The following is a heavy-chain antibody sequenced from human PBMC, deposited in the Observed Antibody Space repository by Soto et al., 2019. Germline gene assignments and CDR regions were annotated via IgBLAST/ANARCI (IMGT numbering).Heavy chain of an antibody. CDR1: GFTFSRYG. CDR3: ARDDGRVGMDV. D-gene: IGHD2-8*01. Sequence: QVQLVESGGGVVQPGRSLRLSCAASGFTFSRYGMHWVRQAPGKGLEWVAVIWYDGSNKYYADSVKGRFTISRDNSKNTLYLQMNSLRAEDTAVYYCARDDGRVGMDVWGQGTTVTVSS. V-gene: IGHV3-33*01. CDR2: IWYDGSNK. J-gene: IGHJ6*02.